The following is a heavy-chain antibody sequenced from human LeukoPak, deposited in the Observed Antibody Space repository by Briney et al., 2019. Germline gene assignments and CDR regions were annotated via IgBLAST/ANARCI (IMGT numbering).Heavy chain of an antibody. V-gene: IGHV4-39*07. CDR2: MYYSGST. CDR1: GGSISSSSYY. D-gene: IGHD6-19*01. CDR3: ARAGGSGLIDY. Sequence: SSETLSLTCTVSGGSISSSSYYWGWIRQPPGKGLEWIGSMYYSGSTYYNPSLKSRVTISINTSKNQFSLKLSSVTAADTAVYYCARAGGSGLIDYWGQGTLVTVSS. J-gene: IGHJ4*02.